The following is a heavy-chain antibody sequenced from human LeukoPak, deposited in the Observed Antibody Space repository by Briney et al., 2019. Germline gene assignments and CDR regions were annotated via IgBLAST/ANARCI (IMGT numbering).Heavy chain of an antibody. D-gene: IGHD3-10*01. V-gene: IGHV3-23*01. Sequence: GGSLRLSCAASGFTFSSYAMSWVRQAPGKGLEWVSAMGGSGGSTYYADSVKGRFTISRDNSKNTLYLQMNSLRAEDTAVYYCAKDVEYYYGSGSYYRDSWGQGTLVTVSS. CDR2: MGGSGGST. J-gene: IGHJ4*02. CDR3: AKDVEYYYGSGSYYRDS. CDR1: GFTFSSYA.